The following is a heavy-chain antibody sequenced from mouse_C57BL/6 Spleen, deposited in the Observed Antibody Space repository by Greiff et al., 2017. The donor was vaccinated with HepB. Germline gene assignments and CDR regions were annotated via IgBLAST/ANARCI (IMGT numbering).Heavy chain of an antibody. CDR1: GYTFTDYE. V-gene: IGHV1-15*01. J-gene: IGHJ3*01. CDR2: IDPETGGT. D-gene: IGHD3-2*02. CDR3: TRELDSSGYRFAY. Sequence: QVQLQQSGAELVRPGASVTLSCKASGYTFTDYEMHWVKQTPVHGLEWIGAIDPETGGTAYNQKFKGKAILTADKSSSTAYMELRSLTSEDSAFYYCTRELDSSGYRFAYWGQGTLVTVSA.